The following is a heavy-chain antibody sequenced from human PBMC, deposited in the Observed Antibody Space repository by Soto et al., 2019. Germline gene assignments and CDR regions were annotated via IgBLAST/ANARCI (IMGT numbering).Heavy chain of an antibody. D-gene: IGHD3-10*01. CDR1: GGSFSGYC. V-gene: IGHV4-34*01. Sequence: QVQLQQWGAGLLKPSETLSLTCAVYGGSFSGYCWSWIRQSPGKGLEWIGEIDHNGHTNYNPSLTRRVTMSADTSQNQFSLRLSSTTTADTATYYCAPYGSFMCYISRDQYWGQGTLVTVYS. J-gene: IGHJ4*02. CDR2: IDHNGHT. CDR3: APYGSFMCYISRDQY.